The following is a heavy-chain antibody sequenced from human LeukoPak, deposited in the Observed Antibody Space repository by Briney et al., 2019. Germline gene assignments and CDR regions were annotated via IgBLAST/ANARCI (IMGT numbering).Heavy chain of an antibody. CDR2: ISAYNGNT. J-gene: IGHJ4*02. CDR1: GHTFTSYG. V-gene: IGHV1-18*01. Sequence: VASVKVSCKASGHTFTSYGISWVRQAPGQGLEWMGWISAYNGNTNYAQKLQGRVTMTTDTSTSTAYMELRSLRSDDTAVYYCARWDYYDSSTDFDYWGQGTLVTVSS. CDR3: ARWDYYDSSTDFDY. D-gene: IGHD3-22*01.